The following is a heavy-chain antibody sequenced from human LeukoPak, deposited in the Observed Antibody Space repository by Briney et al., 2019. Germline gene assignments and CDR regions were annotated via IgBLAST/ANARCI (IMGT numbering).Heavy chain of an antibody. CDR2: ISGICGST. D-gene: IGHD2-2*01. CDR1: GFTFSSYA. J-gene: IGHJ4*02. Sequence: GGALRLSCAGCGFTFSSYAMSWVRQAPGKGVDGVSAISGICGSTYYADSVKGRFTISRDNSKNTMYLQMNSLRAEDTAVYYCAKDADYCSSTSCYDTYFDYWGQGTLVTVSS. CDR3: AKDADYCSSTSCYDTYFDY. V-gene: IGHV3-23*01.